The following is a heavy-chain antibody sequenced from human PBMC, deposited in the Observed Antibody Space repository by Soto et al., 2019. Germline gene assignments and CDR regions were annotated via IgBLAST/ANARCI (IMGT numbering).Heavy chain of an antibody. CDR3: ARVAGIAAAGTDWFDP. CDR2: INPSGGST. V-gene: IGHV1-46*03. D-gene: IGHD6-13*01. Sequence: ASVKVSCKASGCTFTSYYMHWVRQAPGQGLEWMGIINPSGGSTSYAQKFQGRVTMTRDTSTSTVYMELSSLRSEDTAVYYCARVAGIAAAGTDWFDPWGQGTLVTVSS. J-gene: IGHJ5*02. CDR1: GCTFTSYY.